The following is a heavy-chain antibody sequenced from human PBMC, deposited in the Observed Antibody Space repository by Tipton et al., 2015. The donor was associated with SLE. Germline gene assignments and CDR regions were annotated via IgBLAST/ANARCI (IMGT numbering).Heavy chain of an antibody. V-gene: IGHV4-30-2*01. CDR3: ARTPYSSTWITHAFDI. CDR1: GGSISRGGYI. CDR2: IYHSGST. Sequence: TLSLTCTVSGGSISRGGYIWSWIRQPPGKGLEWIGYIYHSGSTHFNPSLKSRVTISMDKSKNQFSLNLTYMTAADTAVYYCARTPYSSTWITHAFDIWGHGTVVTVSS. J-gene: IGHJ3*02. D-gene: IGHD6-13*01.